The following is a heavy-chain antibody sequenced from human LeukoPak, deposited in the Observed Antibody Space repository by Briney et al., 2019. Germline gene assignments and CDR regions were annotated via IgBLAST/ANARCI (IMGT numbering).Heavy chain of an antibody. CDR3: ARDQVGCSGGSCSTRWFDP. CDR1: GFTFSSYW. Sequence: GGSLRLSCAASGFTFSSYWMSWVRQAPGKGLEWVAIIRQDGSEKYYVDSVKGRFTISRDNAKNSLYLQMNSLRAEDTAVYYCARDQVGCSGGSCSTRWFDPWGQGTLVTVSS. J-gene: IGHJ5*02. D-gene: IGHD2-15*01. V-gene: IGHV3-7*01. CDR2: IRQDGSEK.